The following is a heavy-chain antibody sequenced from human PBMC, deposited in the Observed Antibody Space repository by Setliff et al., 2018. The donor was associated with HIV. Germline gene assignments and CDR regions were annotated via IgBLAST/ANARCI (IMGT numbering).Heavy chain of an antibody. J-gene: IGHJ4*02. CDR3: ARDRYSGSSTDY. D-gene: IGHD1-26*01. CDR2: IKQDGSEK. V-gene: IGHV3-7*01. CDR1: GFTVSTYR. Sequence: GSLRLSCAASGFTVSTYRMSWARQAPGKGLEWVANIKQDGSEKNYMDSVKGRFTISRDNVKNSLYLQMNSLRAEYTAVYYCARDRYSGSSTDYWGQGTFVTVSS.